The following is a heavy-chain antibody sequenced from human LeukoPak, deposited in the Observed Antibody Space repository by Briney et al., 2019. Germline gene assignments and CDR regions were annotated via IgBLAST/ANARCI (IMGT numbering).Heavy chain of an antibody. D-gene: IGHD2-15*01. V-gene: IGHV4-61*02. CDR2: IYTSGST. J-gene: IGHJ4*02. Sequence: SETLSLTCTVSGGSISSGSYYWSWIRQPAGKGLEWIGRIYTSGSTNYNPSLKSRITISVDTSKYQFSLKLSSVTAADTAVYYCARNSCPSGSCYDNRGYFDYWGQGTLVTVSS. CDR3: ARNSCPSGSCYDNRGYFDY. CDR1: GGSISSGSYY.